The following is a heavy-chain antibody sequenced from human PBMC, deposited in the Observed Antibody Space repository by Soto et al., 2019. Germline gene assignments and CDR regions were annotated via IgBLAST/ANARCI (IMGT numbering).Heavy chain of an antibody. D-gene: IGHD1-26*01. CDR2: MNPNSGNT. J-gene: IGHJ4*02. V-gene: IGHV1-8*01. CDR3: ARGHGGGGYDWSIPY. CDR1: GYTFTSYD. Sequence: GASVKDSCKASGYTFTSYDINWVRQATGQGLEWMGWMNPNSGNTGYAQKFQGRVTLTRDTSISTAYMELSSLRSEDTAVYYCARGHGGGGYDWSIPYWGEGTLVTVSS.